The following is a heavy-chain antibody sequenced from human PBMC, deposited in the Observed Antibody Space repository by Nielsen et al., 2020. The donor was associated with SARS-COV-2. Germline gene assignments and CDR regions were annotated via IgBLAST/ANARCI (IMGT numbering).Heavy chain of an antibody. D-gene: IGHD4-17*01. Sequence: GGSLRLSCAASGFTFSDYYMSWIRQAPGKGLEWVSYISSSGSTIYYADSVKGRFTISRDNAKNSLYLQMNSLRAEDTALYYCAKSRGDFSFQHWGQGTLVTVSS. CDR1: GFTFSDYY. CDR2: ISSSGSTI. CDR3: AKSRGDFSFQH. V-gene: IGHV3-11*01. J-gene: IGHJ1*01.